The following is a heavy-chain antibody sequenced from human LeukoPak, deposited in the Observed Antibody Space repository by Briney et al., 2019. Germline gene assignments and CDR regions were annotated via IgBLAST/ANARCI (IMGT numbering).Heavy chain of an antibody. CDR2: INHSGST. Sequence: SETLSLTCAVYGVTFSGYYWSWIRQPPGKGLEWIGEINHSGSTNYNPSLKSRVTISVDTSKNQFSLKLSSETAADTAVYYCAGLSLEKYGMDVWGQGTTVTVSS. CDR3: AGLSLEKYGMDV. D-gene: IGHD3-3*01. CDR1: GVTFSGYY. J-gene: IGHJ6*02. V-gene: IGHV4-34*08.